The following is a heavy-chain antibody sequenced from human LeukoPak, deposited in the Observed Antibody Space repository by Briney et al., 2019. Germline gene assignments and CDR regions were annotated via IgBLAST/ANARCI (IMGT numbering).Heavy chain of an antibody. CDR2: INPSGGST. V-gene: IGHV1-46*03. CDR3: ASGYSYEVPDY. D-gene: IGHD5-18*01. CDR1: GGTFSSHA. Sequence: GASVKVSCKASGGTFSSHAITWVRQAPGQGLEWMGIINPSGGSTSYAQKFQGRVTMTRDTSTSTVYMELSSLRSEDTAVYYCASGYSYEVPDYWGQGTLVTVSS. J-gene: IGHJ4*02.